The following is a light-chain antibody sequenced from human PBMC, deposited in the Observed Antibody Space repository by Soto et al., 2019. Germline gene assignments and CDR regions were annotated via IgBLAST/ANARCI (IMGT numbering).Light chain of an antibody. J-gene: IGLJ1*01. CDR2: EVN. Sequence: QSALTQPPSASGSPGQSVTISCTGTSSDVGGYKYVSWYQQYPGQVPKLMVYEVNKRPSGVPDRFSGSKSGNTASLTVSGLQAEDEADYYCSSYAGGNNVFGTGTKVTVL. CDR1: SSDVGGYKY. CDR3: SSYAGGNNV. V-gene: IGLV2-8*01.